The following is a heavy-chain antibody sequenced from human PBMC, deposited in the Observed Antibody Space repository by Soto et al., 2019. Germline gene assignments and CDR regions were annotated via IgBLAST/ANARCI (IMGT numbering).Heavy chain of an antibody. V-gene: IGHV3-33*01. Sequence: GGSLRLSCAASGFTFSSYGMHWVRQAPGRGLEWVAVIWYDGSNKYYADSVKGRFTISRDNSKNTLYLQMNSLRAEDTAVYYCARERYDFWSGYDSEYGMDVWGQGTTVTVSS. CDR1: GFTFSSYG. D-gene: IGHD3-3*01. J-gene: IGHJ6*02. CDR3: ARERYDFWSGYDSEYGMDV. CDR2: IWYDGSNK.